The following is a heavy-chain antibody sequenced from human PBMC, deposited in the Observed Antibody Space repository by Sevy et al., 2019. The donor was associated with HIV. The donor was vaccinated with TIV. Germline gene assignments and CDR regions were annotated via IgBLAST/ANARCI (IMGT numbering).Heavy chain of an antibody. CDR3: ARVSVYYYDSSGYYTTGNAFDI. V-gene: IGHV3-66*02. Sequence: GGSLRLSCAASGFTVGSNYMSWVRQAPGKGLEWVSIIYSGVTTSYADSVKGRFTISRDNSKNTLYLQMNSLRAGDTGVYYCARVSVYYYDSSGYYTTGNAFDIWGQGTMVTVSS. CDR1: GFTVGSNY. CDR2: IYSGVTT. J-gene: IGHJ3*02. D-gene: IGHD3-22*01.